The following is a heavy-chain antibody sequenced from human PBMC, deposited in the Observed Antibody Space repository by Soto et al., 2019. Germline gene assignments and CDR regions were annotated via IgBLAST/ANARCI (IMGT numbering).Heavy chain of an antibody. Sequence: PSGTLDLPLVDYSSSLSTSLHQRGGIRQPPGKGLEWVGNIKYSGSTYYNPSLQSRLTISVDTSNNQFSLTLSSVTAAATAVYYCAKLAGYCSGTSWYGHYAIDAWGQGTTVTVSS. CDR3: AKLAGYCSGTSWYGHYAIDA. J-gene: IGHJ6*02. CDR1: SSSLSTSLHQ. D-gene: IGHD2-2*01. V-gene: IGHV4-39*01. CDR2: IKYSGST.